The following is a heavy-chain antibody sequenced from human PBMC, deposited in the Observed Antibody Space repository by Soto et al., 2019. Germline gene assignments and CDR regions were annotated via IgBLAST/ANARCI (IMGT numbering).Heavy chain of an antibody. V-gene: IGHV3-21*06. CDR1: GFIFSSSD. CDR3: ARKSNPDIRGYDYFDY. Sequence: EGQLVESGGGLVEPGGSLRLSCAASGFIFSSSDMTWVRQAPGKGLEYVSSINYNGIYTFYAEPAKGRFTISRDNAKNSPYLQMYSLTAEDTAVYFRARKSNPDIRGYDYFDYWGQGTLVIVSS. J-gene: IGHJ4*02. CDR2: INYNGIYT. D-gene: IGHD3-22*01.